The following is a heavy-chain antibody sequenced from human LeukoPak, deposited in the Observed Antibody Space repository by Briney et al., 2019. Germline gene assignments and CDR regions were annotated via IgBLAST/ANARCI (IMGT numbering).Heavy chain of an antibody. CDR1: GYTFSGYY. D-gene: IGHD3-22*01. CDR3: ARLFNYDSSDYTFDY. CDR2: INPNSSGT. V-gene: IGHV1-2*02. Sequence: ASVKVSCKASGYTFSGYYLHWVRQAPGQGLEWMGWINPNSSGTKYAQNFQGRVTMTRDTSISTAYMELSRLRSDDTAVYYCARLFNYDSSDYTFDYWGQGTLVTVSS. J-gene: IGHJ4*02.